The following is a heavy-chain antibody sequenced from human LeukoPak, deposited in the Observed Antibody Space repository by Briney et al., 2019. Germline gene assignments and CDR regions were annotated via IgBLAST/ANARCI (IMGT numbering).Heavy chain of an antibody. J-gene: IGHJ4*02. D-gene: IGHD6-13*01. Sequence: GGSLRLSCAASGFTFSGSAMHWVRQASGKGLEWVGRIRSKANSYATAYAASVKGRFTISRDDSKNTAYLQMNSLRAEDTAVYYCARDIGTWIDYWGQGTLVTVSS. CDR3: ARDIGTWIDY. CDR1: GFTFSGSA. V-gene: IGHV3-73*01. CDR2: IRSKANSYAT.